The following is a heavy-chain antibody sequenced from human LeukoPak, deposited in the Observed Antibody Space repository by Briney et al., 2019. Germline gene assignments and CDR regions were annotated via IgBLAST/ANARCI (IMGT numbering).Heavy chain of an antibody. J-gene: IGHJ4*02. CDR3: ARNGGNSDYDY. CDR2: IYHNGAT. Sequence: SETLSLTCAVSGGSLSSSSSICWTWVRQPPGEGREWIGEIYHNGATNYNPSLKSRVTMFLDKSKNQFFLKLNSVTAADTAVYYCARNGGNSDYDYWGQGTLVTVSA. V-gene: IGHV4-4*02. D-gene: IGHD4-23*01. CDR1: GGSLSSSSSIC.